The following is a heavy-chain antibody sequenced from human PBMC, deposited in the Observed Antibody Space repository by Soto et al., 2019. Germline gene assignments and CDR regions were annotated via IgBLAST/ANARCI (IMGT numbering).Heavy chain of an antibody. V-gene: IGHV4-31*03. CDR2: IYYSGST. CDR3: GRVLSYGYSAPAAQIAY. D-gene: IGHD5-18*01. Sequence: QVQLQESGPGLVKPSQTLSLTCTVSGGSISSGGYYWSWIRQHPGKGLEWIGYIYYSGSTYYNPSLTSRVTISVDTSKNQFSLKLGSVTVADPAVYYCGRVLSYGYSAPAAQIAYWGQGPLVPVSS. J-gene: IGHJ4*02. CDR1: GGSISSGGYY.